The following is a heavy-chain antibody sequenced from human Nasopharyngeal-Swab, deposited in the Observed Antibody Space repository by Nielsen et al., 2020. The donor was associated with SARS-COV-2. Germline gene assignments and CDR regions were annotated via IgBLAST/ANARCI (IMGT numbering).Heavy chain of an antibody. CDR3: AKVKLAVVGQPYYFDY. CDR2: IYSGGSST. V-gene: IGHV3-23*03. D-gene: IGHD6-19*01. J-gene: IGHJ4*02. CDR1: GFTFISYA. Sequence: GESLKISCAASGFTFISYAMSWVRQAPGKGLEWVSVIYSGGSSTYYADSVKGRFTISRDNSKNTLYLQMNSLRAEDTAVYYCAKVKLAVVGQPYYFDYWGQGTLVTVSS.